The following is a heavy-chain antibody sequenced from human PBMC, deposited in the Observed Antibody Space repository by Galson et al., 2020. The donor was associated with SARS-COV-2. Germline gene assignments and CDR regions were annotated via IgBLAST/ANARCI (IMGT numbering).Heavy chain of an antibody. CDR2: IYHTGST. CDR1: GDAIKTNNY. V-gene: IGHV4-4*02. Sequence: SETLSLTCAVSGDAIKTNNYWTWVRQSPGKGLEWIGEIYHTGSTSYKTSLKRRITISVVISNNQFSLTLNSVTAADTAVYYCARRSTTGFEYWGQGTLVTVSS. J-gene: IGHJ4*02. CDR3: ARRSTTGFEY.